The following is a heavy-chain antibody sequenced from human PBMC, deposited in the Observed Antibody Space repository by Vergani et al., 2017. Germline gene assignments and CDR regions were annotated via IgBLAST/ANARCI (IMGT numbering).Heavy chain of an antibody. Sequence: EKQLVQSGSETKKPGESLKISCQAFGNIFSNFWIGWVRQRPGRGLEWMGFIYPGDSEVKSNPTFRGQVIFSVDTSVHTAYLQWRSLEASDTATYFCASGGHGSENGGALQLWGQGTNITVSS. D-gene: IGHD3-10*01. CDR1: GNIFSNFW. V-gene: IGHV5-51*01. J-gene: IGHJ3*01. CDR3: ASGGHGSENGGALQL. CDR2: IYPGDSEV.